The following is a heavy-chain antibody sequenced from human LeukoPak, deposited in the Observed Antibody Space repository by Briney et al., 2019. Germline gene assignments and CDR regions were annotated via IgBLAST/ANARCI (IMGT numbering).Heavy chain of an antibody. V-gene: IGHV3-21*01. CDR3: ARDGGEVVF. D-gene: IGHD3-10*01. J-gene: IGHJ4*02. CDR1: GFTFSNYN. CDR2: ISTSRSYI. Sequence: PGGSLRLSCAASGFTFSNYNMNWVRLAPGKGLEWVSSISTSRSYIHYADSVKGRFTISRENAKNSLYLQMNSLRAEDTAVYYCARDGGEVVFWGQGTLVTVSS.